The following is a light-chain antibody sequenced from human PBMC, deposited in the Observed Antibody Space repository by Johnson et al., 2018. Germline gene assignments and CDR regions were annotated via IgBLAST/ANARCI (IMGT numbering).Light chain of an antibody. V-gene: IGLV1-51*02. CDR3: GTWDSSLSAGKV. CDR1: SSNIGNNY. Sequence: QSVLTQPPSVSAAPGQKVTISCSGSSSNIGNNYVSWYQQLPGTAPKLLIYENNKRPSGIPDRFSGSKSGTSDTLGITGLQTGDEADYYCGTWDSSLSAGKVLGTGTKVTVL. CDR2: ENN. J-gene: IGLJ1*01.